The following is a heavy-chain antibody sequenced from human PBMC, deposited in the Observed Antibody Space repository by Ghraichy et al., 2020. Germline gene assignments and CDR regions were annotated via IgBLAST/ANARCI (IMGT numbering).Heavy chain of an antibody. J-gene: IGHJ3*02. V-gene: IGHV3-9*01. Sequence: LSLTCAASGFMFDDYAMHWVRQAPGKGLEWVSGIGWNSGTIGYADSVKGRFTISRDNAKNSLYLQMNSLRLEDTAFYYCAKSGLNYTDSSGLEALDIWGQGTMVTVSS. CDR1: GFMFDDYA. CDR3: AKSGLNYTDSSGLEALDI. CDR2: IGWNSGTI. D-gene: IGHD3-22*01.